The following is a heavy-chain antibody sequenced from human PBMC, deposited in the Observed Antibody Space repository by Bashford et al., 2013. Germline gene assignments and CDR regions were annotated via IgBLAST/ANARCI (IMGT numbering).Heavy chain of an antibody. J-gene: IGHJ4*02. CDR3: AKGNLELNPGYLDY. CDR2: INPISGDT. V-gene: IGHV1-2*02. Sequence: WVRQAPGQGLEWMGWINPISGDTNYAQKFQDRFTMTGDTSISTVYMELSRLRPDDTAVYHCAKGNLELNPGYLDYWGQGTLVTVSS. D-gene: IGHD1-7*01.